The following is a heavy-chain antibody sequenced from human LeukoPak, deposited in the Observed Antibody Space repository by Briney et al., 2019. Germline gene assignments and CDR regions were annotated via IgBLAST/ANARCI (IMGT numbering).Heavy chain of an antibody. J-gene: IGHJ4*02. Sequence: ASVKVSCKASGYTFTGYYIHWVLQAPGQGLEWMGWINPNSGGTEYAQKFQGRVTMTRDTSISTAYMELTRLTSDDTAVYYCAHSSTYWGQGTLVTVSS. CDR2: INPNSGGT. V-gene: IGHV1-2*02. CDR1: GYTFTGYY. CDR3: AHSSTY.